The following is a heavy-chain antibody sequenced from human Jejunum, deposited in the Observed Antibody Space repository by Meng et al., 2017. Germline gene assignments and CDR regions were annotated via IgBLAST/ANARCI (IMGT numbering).Heavy chain of an antibody. CDR1: RASTTSGSYR. CDR2: IYYTGTT. V-gene: IGHV4-61*02. CDR3: ASELTNGWYSGWSDP. Sequence: QGQLEQWGPGLVKPSGTLSLPCAVSRASTTSGSYRWSWIRQPAGKGLEWIGRIYYTGTTYYNPTLTRRVTISLDTSKNQFSLKLSSVTAADTAVYYCASELTNGWYSGWSDPWCQGTLVTVSS. J-gene: IGHJ5*02. D-gene: IGHD6-19*01.